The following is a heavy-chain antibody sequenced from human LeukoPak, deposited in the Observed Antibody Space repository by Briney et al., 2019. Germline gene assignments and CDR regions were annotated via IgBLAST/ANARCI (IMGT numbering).Heavy chain of an antibody. CDR3: ASLPYSAPFSFDY. D-gene: IGHD2-15*01. Sequence: GGSLRLSCAAFGFTVSSNYMSWVRQAPGKGLEWVSVIYSGGNTYYADSVKGRFTISRDNSKNTLYLQMNSLRAEDTAVYYCASLPYSAPFSFDYWGQGTLVTVSS. CDR2: IYSGGNT. V-gene: IGHV3-53*01. CDR1: GFTVSSNY. J-gene: IGHJ4*02.